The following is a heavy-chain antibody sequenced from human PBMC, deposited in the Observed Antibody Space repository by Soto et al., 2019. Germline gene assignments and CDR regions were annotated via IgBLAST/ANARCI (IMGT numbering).Heavy chain of an antibody. CDR3: AKVPRYGDSVYYYGMDV. D-gene: IGHD4-17*01. J-gene: IGHJ6*02. V-gene: IGHV3-23*01. CDR2: ISGSGGST. CDR1: GFTFSSYA. Sequence: GGSLRLSCAASGFTFSSYAMSWVRQAPGKGLEWVSAISGSGGSTYYADSVKGRFTISRDNSKNTLYLQMNSLRAEDTAVYYCAKVPRYGDSVYYYGMDVWGQGTTVTVSS.